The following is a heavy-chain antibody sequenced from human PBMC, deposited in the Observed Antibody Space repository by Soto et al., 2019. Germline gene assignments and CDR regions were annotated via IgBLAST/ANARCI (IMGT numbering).Heavy chain of an antibody. CDR2: ISAYNGNT. D-gene: IGHD4-17*01. CDR1: GYTFTSYG. Sequence: AASVKVSCKASGYTFTSYGISWVRQAPGQGLEWMGWISAYNGNTNYAQKLQGRVTMTTDTSTSTAYMELRSLRSDDTAVYYCARLATVTTEKKLDYWGQGTLVTLSS. J-gene: IGHJ4*02. CDR3: ARLATVTTEKKLDY. V-gene: IGHV1-18*04.